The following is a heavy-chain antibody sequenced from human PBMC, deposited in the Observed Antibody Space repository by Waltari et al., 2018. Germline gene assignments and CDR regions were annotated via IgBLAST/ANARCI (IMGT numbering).Heavy chain of an antibody. CDR3: ARSETTVDPYYFDY. V-gene: IGHV4-61*09. CDR2: IYTSGST. CDR1: GGSISSGSYY. Sequence: QVQLQESGPGLVKPSQTLSLTCTVSGGSISSGSYYWSWIRQPAGKGLEWIGYIYTSGSTNYNPSLSSRVTISVDTSKNQFSLKLSSVTAADTAVYYCARSETTVDPYYFDYWGQGTLVTVSS. D-gene: IGHD4-17*01. J-gene: IGHJ4*02.